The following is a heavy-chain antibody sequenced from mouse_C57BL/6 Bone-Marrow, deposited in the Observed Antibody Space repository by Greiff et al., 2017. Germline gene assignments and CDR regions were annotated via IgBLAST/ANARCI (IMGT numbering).Heavy chain of an antibody. J-gene: IGHJ2*01. V-gene: IGHV1-39*01. CDR1: GYSFTDYN. CDR3: APYYDGSSYYFDY. D-gene: IGHD1-1*01. CDR2: INPNYGTT. Sequence: EVQLQQSGPELVKPGASVKISCKASGYSFTDYNMNWVKQSNGNSLSWIGVINPNYGTTSYNQKFKGKATLTVDQSSSTAYMQINSLTSEESAVYYGAPYYDGSSYYFDYWGQGTTLTVSS.